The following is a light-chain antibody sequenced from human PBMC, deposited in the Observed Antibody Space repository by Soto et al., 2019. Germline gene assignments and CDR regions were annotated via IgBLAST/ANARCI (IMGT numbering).Light chain of an antibody. J-gene: IGLJ2*01. CDR1: KLGDKY. CDR2: QDS. V-gene: IGLV3-1*01. Sequence: SYELTQPPSVSVSPGQTASITCSGDKLGDKYACWYQQKPGQSPVLVIYQDSKRPSGLPERFSGSISGNTATLSISGTQAMDEADYYCQAWDSSTVVVGGGTKLAVL. CDR3: QAWDSSTVV.